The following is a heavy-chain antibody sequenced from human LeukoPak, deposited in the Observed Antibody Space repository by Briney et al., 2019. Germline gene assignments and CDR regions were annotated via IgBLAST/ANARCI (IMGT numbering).Heavy chain of an antibody. CDR2: INQDGSEK. CDR3: TRDSGYNAFDI. D-gene: IGHD5-12*01. V-gene: IGHV3-7*01. J-gene: IGHJ3*02. Sequence: GGSLRLSCAASGFTFSSYWMSWVRQAPGKGLEWVANINQDGSEKYYVDSVKGRFTISRDNAKNSLYLQMNSLRGEDTAVYYCTRDSGYNAFDIWGQGTMVTVSS. CDR1: GFTFSSYW.